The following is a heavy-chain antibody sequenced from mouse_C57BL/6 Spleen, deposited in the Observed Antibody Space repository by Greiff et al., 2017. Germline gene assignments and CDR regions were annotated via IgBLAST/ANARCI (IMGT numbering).Heavy chain of an antibody. CDR2: IDPSDSET. J-gene: IGHJ1*03. CDR1: GYTFTSYW. D-gene: IGHD1-1*01. Sequence: VQLQQPGAELVRPGSSVKLSCKASGYTFTSYWMHWVKQRPIQGLEWIGNIDPSDSETHYNQKFKDKATLTVDKSSSTAYMQLSSLTSEDSAVYYCASGWTYGSSDEYIDDWGTGTTVTVSS. V-gene: IGHV1-52*01. CDR3: ASGWTYGSSDEYIDD.